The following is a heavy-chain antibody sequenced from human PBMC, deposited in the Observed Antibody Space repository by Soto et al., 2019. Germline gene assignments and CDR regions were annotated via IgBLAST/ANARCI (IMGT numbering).Heavy chain of an antibody. CDR3: AREVVVVPGDHSTCYHGMDI. CDR2: LNPTGGST. V-gene: IGHV1-46*01. J-gene: IGHJ6*02. D-gene: IGHD2-2*01. CDR1: GYPFTSYY. Sequence: QVQLVQSGAEVKKPAASVKVSCKASGYPFTSYYMHWLRQAPGQGLEWMGVLNPTGGSTTYAQNFQGRVTITRDTSTSTVYVELSSLRSGDTAVSYCAREVVVVPGDHSTCYHGMDIWGQGTTFTVSS.